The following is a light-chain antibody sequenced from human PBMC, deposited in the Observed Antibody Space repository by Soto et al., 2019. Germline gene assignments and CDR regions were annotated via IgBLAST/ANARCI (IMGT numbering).Light chain of an antibody. CDR1: RSDVGGYNY. CDR2: DVS. Sequence: QSALTQPRSVSGSPGQSMTISCTGTRSDVGGYNYVSWYQQHPGKAPKLMIYDVSKRPSGVPDRFSGSKSGNTASLTISGLQAEDEADYYCCSYAGSYPLVFGGGTKLTVL. J-gene: IGLJ2*01. CDR3: CSYAGSYPLV. V-gene: IGLV2-11*01.